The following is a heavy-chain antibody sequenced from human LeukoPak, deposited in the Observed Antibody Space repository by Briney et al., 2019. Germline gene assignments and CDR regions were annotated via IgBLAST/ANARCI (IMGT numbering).Heavy chain of an antibody. Sequence: SETLSLTCAVYGGSFSGYYWSWIRQPPGKGLEWIGEINHSGSTNYNPSLKSRVTISVDTSKNQFSLKLSSVTAADTAVYYCASGSGYSSSWSYYQHWGQGTLVTVSS. D-gene: IGHD6-13*01. J-gene: IGHJ1*01. V-gene: IGHV4-34*01. CDR2: INHSGST. CDR1: GGSFSGYY. CDR3: ASGSGYSSSWSYYQH.